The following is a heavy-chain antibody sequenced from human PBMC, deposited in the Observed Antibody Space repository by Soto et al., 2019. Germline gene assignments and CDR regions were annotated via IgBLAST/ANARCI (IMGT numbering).Heavy chain of an antibody. CDR2: IYPGDSDT. V-gene: IGHV5-51*01. J-gene: IGHJ6*02. CDR3: ARHIEEGMDV. CDR1: GYSFTSYC. Sequence: PGESLKISCQGSGYSFTSYCIGWVRQMRGECLEWLGIIYPGDSDTRYRPSFHGQVTSSADKSISTAYLQWISMKASETAMYYCARHIEEGMDVWGQGTTVTV.